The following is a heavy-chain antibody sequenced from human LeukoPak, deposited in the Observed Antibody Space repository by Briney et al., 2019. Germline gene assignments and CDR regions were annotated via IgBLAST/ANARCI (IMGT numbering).Heavy chain of an antibody. D-gene: IGHD6-13*01. J-gene: IGHJ4*02. CDR1: GYTFTSYD. V-gene: IGHV1-8*01. CDR2: MNPKIGNT. Sequence: GASVKVSCKPSGYTFTSYDTKCGPHGPRQRVGRRGWMNPKIGNTGYAQKFQGRVTMTRNTSISTAYMELSSLRSEDTAVYYCARWQTGRAAAGSWGQGTLVTVSS. CDR3: ARWQTGRAAAGS.